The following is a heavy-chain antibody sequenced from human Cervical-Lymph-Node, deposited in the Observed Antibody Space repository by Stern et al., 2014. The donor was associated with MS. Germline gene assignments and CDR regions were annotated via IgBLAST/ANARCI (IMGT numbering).Heavy chain of an antibody. CDR2: INAYNCNT. J-gene: IGHJ6*02. V-gene: IGHV1-18*04. CDR3: ARDGSYYGMDV. D-gene: IGHD3-10*01. Sequence: QVQLVQSGAEVKKPGASVKVPCKASGYTFTSYGISWVRQAPGQGLEWMGWINAYNCNTNYAQKLQGRVTMPTDTSTSTAYMELRSLRSDDTAVYYCARDGSYYGMDVWGQGTTVIVSS. CDR1: GYTFTSYG.